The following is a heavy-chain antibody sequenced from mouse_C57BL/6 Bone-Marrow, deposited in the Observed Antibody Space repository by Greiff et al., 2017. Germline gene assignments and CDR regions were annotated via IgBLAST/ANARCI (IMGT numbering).Heavy chain of an antibody. V-gene: IGHV5-6*01. D-gene: IGHD3-3*01. Sequence: EVQLVESGGDLVKPGGSLKLSCAASGFTFSSYGMSWVRQTPDKRLEWVATISSGGSYTYYPDSVKGRFTISRDTAKNTLYLQMSSLKAEDTAMYYCARPGRGFDYWGQGTTLTVSS. J-gene: IGHJ2*01. CDR2: ISSGGSYT. CDR3: ARPGRGFDY. CDR1: GFTFSSYG.